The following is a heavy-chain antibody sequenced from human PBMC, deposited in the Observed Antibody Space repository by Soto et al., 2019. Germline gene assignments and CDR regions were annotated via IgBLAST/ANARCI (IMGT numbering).Heavy chain of an antibody. CDR1: GYTFSSYA. Sequence: ASVKVSCKASGYTFSSYAMHWVRQAPGQRLEWMGWINAGNGNTKYSQKFQGRVTITRDTSASTAYMELSSLRSEDTAVYYCARVGYYYDSSGYYLRFDYWGQRTLDTGSS. CDR2: INAGNGNT. D-gene: IGHD3-22*01. CDR3: ARVGYYYDSSGYYLRFDY. J-gene: IGHJ4*02. V-gene: IGHV1-3*01.